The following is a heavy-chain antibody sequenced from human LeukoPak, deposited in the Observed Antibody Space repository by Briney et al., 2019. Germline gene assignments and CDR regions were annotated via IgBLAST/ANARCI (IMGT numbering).Heavy chain of an antibody. Sequence: PSETLSLTCTVSGGSISSGDYYWSWIRQPPGKGLEWIGYIYYSGSTYYNPSLKSRVTISVDTSKNQFPLKLSSVTAADTAVYYCARGTYDILTGYQPAFDYWGQGTLVTVSS. J-gene: IGHJ4*02. CDR2: IYYSGST. CDR1: GGSISSGDYY. CDR3: ARGTYDILTGYQPAFDY. V-gene: IGHV4-30-4*01. D-gene: IGHD3-9*01.